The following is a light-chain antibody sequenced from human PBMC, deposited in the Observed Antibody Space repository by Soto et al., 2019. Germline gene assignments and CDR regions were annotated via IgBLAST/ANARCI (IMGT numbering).Light chain of an antibody. Sequence: QSALTQPASVSGSPGQSITISCTGTSTDVNGRNYVSWYQQHPGKAPKVIIYEVTNRPSGISHRFSGSKSGNTASLTISGLQAEDEADYYCCSYTSGTSVFGIGTKLTVL. J-gene: IGLJ1*01. CDR3: CSYTSGTSV. CDR1: STDVNGRNY. V-gene: IGLV2-14*01. CDR2: EVT.